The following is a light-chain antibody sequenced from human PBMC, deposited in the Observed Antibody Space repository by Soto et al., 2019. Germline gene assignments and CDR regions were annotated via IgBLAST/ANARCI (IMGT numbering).Light chain of an antibody. J-gene: IGLJ3*02. CDR1: SSYVGGYNY. V-gene: IGLV2-8*01. CDR2: EVT. Sequence: QSALTQPPSASGSPGQSVTISCTGTSSYVGGYNYVSWYQQYPGRAPKLMIYEVTKRPSGVPDRFSGSKSGNTASLNVSGLQAEDEADYYCSSYAASNNFYFVFGGGTKVTVL. CDR3: SSYAASNNFYFV.